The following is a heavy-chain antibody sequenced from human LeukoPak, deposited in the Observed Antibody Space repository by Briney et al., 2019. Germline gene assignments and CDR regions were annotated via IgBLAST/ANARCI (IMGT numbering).Heavy chain of an antibody. J-gene: IGHJ6*02. D-gene: IGHD5-24*01. V-gene: IGHV3-53*01. Sequence: GGSLRLSCAASGFTVSSNYMTWVRQAPGRGLDWVSVIYSGGGTYYADSVKGRFTISRDNSKNTLHLQMNSLRAEETAVYYCARGRNPYYYYNMDVWGQGTTVTVSS. CDR1: GFTVSSNY. CDR3: ARGRNPYYYYNMDV. CDR2: IYSGGGT.